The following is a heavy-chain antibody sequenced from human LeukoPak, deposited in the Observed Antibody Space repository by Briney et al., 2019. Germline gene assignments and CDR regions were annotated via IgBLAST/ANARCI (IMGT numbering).Heavy chain of an antibody. J-gene: IGHJ5*02. CDR1: GGTFSSYA. CDR3: SRDRGSHNNWFHP. CDR2: IIPILGIA. Sequence: SVKVSCKASGGTFSSYAISWVRQAPGQGLEWMGRIIPILGIANYAQKFQGRVTITADKSTSTAYMELSSLRSEDTAVYYCSRDRGSHNNWFHPWGQGTLVTVSS. D-gene: IGHD3-16*01. V-gene: IGHV1-69*04.